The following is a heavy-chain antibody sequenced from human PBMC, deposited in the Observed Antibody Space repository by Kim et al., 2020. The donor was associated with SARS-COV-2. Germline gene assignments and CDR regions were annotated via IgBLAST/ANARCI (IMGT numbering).Heavy chain of an antibody. D-gene: IGHD6-6*01. CDR3: ARWGFDSSSFDY. V-gene: IGHV3-33*01. J-gene: IGHJ4*02. Sequence: GGSLRLSCAASGFTFSSYGMHWVRQAPGKGLEWVAVIWSDGSKKYYADSVKGRFTISRDQFRNTLYLQMNSLRVEDTAVYYCARWGFDSSSFDYWGQGTLVTASS. CDR1: GFTFSSYG. CDR2: IWSDGSKK.